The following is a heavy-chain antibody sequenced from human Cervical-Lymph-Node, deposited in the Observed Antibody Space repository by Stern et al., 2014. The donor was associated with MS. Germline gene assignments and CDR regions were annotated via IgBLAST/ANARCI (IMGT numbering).Heavy chain of an antibody. CDR3: ARDRIVLVRGRSWSDT. CDR1: GDSLNSGNYY. Sequence: LQLQESGPGLVRPSQTLSLTCTVSGDSLNSGNYYWTWIRQPAGKGLEWIGRTYVSGSPTYPPSLKSRVTISVDPSKTQFSLELRSVTAADTAVYYCARDRIVLVRGRSWSDTWGQGTLVTVSS. V-gene: IGHV4-61*02. D-gene: IGHD3-10*01. CDR2: TYVSGSP. J-gene: IGHJ5*02.